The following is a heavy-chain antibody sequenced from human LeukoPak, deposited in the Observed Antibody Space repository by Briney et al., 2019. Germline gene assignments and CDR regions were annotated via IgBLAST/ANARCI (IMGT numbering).Heavy chain of an antibody. J-gene: IGHJ4*02. CDR2: ISSSGSTI. CDR3: ARAHKYRSGWYYFDY. CDR1: GFTFSDYY. V-gene: IGHV3-11*01. Sequence: GGSLRLSCAASGFTFSDYYMSWIRQAPGNGLEWVSYISSSGSTIYYADSVKSRFTISRDNAKNSLYLQMNSLRAEDTAVYYCARAHKYRSGWYYFDYWGQGTLVTVSS. D-gene: IGHD6-19*01.